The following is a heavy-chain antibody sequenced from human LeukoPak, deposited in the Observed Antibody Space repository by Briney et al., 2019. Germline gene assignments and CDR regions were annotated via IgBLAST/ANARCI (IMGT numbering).Heavy chain of an antibody. CDR3: ARLGYCSGGSCQGRYYYYYYMDV. CDR2: IYYSGST. J-gene: IGHJ6*03. D-gene: IGHD2-15*01. Sequence: PSGTLSLTCAVSGGSISSNNWWNWVRQPPGKGLEWIGYIYYSGSTNYNPSLKSRVTISVDTSKNQFSLKLSSVTAADTAVYYCARLGYCSGGSCQGRYYYYYYMDVWGKGTTVTVSS. V-gene: IGHV4-4*02. CDR1: GGSISSNNW.